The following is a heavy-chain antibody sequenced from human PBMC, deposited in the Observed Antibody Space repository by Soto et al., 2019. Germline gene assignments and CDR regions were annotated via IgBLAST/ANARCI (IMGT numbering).Heavy chain of an antibody. J-gene: IGHJ4*02. CDR1: GGSISSYY. V-gene: IGHV4-59*08. D-gene: IGHD2-15*01. CDR3: ARRYGGTIDY. CDR2: IYYSGST. Sequence: SETLSLTCTVSGGSISSYYWSWIRQPPGKGLEWIGYIYYSGSTNYNPSLKSRVTISVDTSKNQFSLKLSSVTAADTAVYYCARRYGGTIDYFCQGTLVPVSS.